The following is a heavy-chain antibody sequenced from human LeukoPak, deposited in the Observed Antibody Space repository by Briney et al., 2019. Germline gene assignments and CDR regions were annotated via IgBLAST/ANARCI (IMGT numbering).Heavy chain of an antibody. D-gene: IGHD2-21*02. Sequence: PGGSLTLSCAASGFTFRNVWMNWVRQAPGRGLEWVGRIKSQTDGGTTDYAAPVKGRFTISRDDSRNTLFLQMNSLTTEDTAVYYCASSTVALTAIREFNWFDPWGQGTLVTVSS. CDR3: ASSTVALTAIREFNWFDP. V-gene: IGHV3-15*01. J-gene: IGHJ5*02. CDR2: IKSQTDGGTT. CDR1: GFTFRNVW.